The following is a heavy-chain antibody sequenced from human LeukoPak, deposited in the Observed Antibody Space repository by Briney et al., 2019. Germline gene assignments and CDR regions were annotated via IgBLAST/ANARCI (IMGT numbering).Heavy chain of an antibody. J-gene: IGHJ4*02. CDR2: IKQDGGQI. V-gene: IGHV3-7*01. CDR1: EFTFSSYW. Sequence: GGSLRLSCAASEFTFSSYWMSWVRKAPGKGLEWVANIKQDGGQIYYLESVKGRFTVSRDNAKNSLYLQMNSLRAEDTAVYYCARLGARQMLEYWGQGTLVTVSS. D-gene: IGHD4-17*01. CDR3: ARLGARQMLEY.